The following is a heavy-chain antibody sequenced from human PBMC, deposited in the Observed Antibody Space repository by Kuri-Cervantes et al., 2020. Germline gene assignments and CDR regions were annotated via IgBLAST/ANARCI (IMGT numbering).Heavy chain of an antibody. Sequence: SETLSLTCAVYGGSFSGYYWSRIRQPPGKGLEWIGSIYYSKSHYYNPSLKSRVTLSVDTSKNQFSLNLTSVTAADTAVYYCGRHRWFRALDYWGQGALVNGSS. V-gene: IGHV4-34*01. J-gene: IGHJ4*02. D-gene: IGHD2-15*01. CDR3: GRHRWFRALDY. CDR2: IYYSKSH. CDR1: GGSFSGYY.